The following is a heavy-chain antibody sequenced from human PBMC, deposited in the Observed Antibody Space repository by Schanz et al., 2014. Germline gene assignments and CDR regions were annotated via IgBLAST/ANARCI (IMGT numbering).Heavy chain of an antibody. CDR2: ISGSGSST. CDR3: AKHVRSLTGNDY. D-gene: IGHD3-9*01. CDR1: GFTFSSYA. J-gene: IGHJ4*02. Sequence: VQLVESGGGVVQPGRSLRLSCAASGFTFSSYAMTWVRQAPGKGLDWVSAISGSGSSTYYADSVKGRFTISRDNSKNTLYLQMNNLRAEDTAVYYCAKHVRSLTGNDYWGQGTLVTVSS. V-gene: IGHV3-23*04.